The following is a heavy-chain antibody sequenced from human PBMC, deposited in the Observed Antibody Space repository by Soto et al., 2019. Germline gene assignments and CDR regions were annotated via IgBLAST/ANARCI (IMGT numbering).Heavy chain of an antibody. V-gene: IGHV4-31*03. Sequence: VQLQASGPGLVKPSQTLSLTCTVSGGSISSGYYYWSWIRQHPGKSLEWIGYIYYSGATYYNPCLKSRITISVDTSKNQFSLNLTSVTAADTAVYYCASAEAYSRSWGLFDPWGQGTLVTVSS. CDR1: GGSISSGYYY. J-gene: IGHJ5*02. CDR2: IYYSGAT. CDR3: ASAEAYSRSWGLFDP. D-gene: IGHD6-6*01.